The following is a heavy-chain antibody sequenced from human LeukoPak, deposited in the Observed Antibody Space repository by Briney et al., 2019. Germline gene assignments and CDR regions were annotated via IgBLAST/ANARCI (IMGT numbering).Heavy chain of an antibody. CDR2: IYYSGST. J-gene: IGHJ5*02. Sequence: SETLSLTCTVSGGPISSSSYYWGWIRQPPGKGLEWIGSIYYSGSTYYNPSLKSRVTISVDTSKNQFSLKLSSVTAADTAVYYCARGITIFGVVPFDPWGQGTLVTVSS. CDR3: ARGITIFGVVPFDP. V-gene: IGHV4-39*01. D-gene: IGHD3-3*01. CDR1: GGPISSSSYY.